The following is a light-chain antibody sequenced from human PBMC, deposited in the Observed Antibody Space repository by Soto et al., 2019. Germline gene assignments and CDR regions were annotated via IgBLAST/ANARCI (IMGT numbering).Light chain of an antibody. CDR1: QTVSNTQ. CDR2: GAS. Sequence: EIVLTQSPGTLSLSPGERATLSCRASQTVSNTQLAWYQQKPGQAPRLLIYGASSRATVFPDRFSGSGSGTDFTLTISRLEPEDFAVYYYEHYGTSPITFGHGTRLEIK. J-gene: IGKJ5*01. CDR3: EHYGTSPIT. V-gene: IGKV3-20*01.